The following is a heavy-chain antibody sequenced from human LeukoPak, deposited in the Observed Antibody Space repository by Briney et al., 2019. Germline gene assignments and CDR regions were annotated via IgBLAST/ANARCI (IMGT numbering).Heavy chain of an antibody. V-gene: IGHV3-23*01. Sequence: GGSLRLSCAASGFTFSSYAMSWVRQTPGKGLEWVSAISGSGGSTYYADSVKGRFTISRDNSKNTLYLQMNSLRAEDTAVYYCAKEWVARNSGEKDYWGQGTLVTVSS. CDR2: ISGSGGST. CDR3: AKEWVARNSGEKDY. D-gene: IGHD7-27*01. J-gene: IGHJ4*02. CDR1: GFTFSSYA.